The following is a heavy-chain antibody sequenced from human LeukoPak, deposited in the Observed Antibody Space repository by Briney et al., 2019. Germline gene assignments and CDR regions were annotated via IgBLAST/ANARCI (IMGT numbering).Heavy chain of an antibody. J-gene: IGHJ3*02. D-gene: IGHD3-22*01. CDR2: IYPGDSDT. CDR1: GDTFTIYW. Sequence: KHGESLKISCKGSGDTFTIYWIGWVRQMPGKGLEWMGIIYPGDSDTRYSPSFQGQVTISADKSISTAYLQWSSLKASDTAMYYCARPATLKAPQGQHYYDSISDAFDIWGQGTMVTVSS. V-gene: IGHV5-51*01. CDR3: ARPATLKAPQGQHYYDSISDAFDI.